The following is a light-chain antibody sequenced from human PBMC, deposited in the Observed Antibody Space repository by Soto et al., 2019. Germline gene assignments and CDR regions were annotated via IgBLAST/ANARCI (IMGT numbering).Light chain of an antibody. J-gene: IGLJ1*01. Sequence: QSVLTQPPSASGTPGQRVTISCSGRSANIGNNYVCWYQHLPGTAPKLLIYSNNQRPSGVPDRFSGSKSGTSASLAISGLGSEDEADYYCVSWDDSLSGLVFGTGTKVTVL. CDR2: SNN. CDR1: SANIGNNY. V-gene: IGLV1-47*02. CDR3: VSWDDSLSGLV.